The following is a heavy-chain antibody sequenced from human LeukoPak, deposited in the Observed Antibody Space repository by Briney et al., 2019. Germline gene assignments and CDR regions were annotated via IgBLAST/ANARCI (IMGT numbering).Heavy chain of an antibody. V-gene: IGHV3-21*01. Sequence: GGSLRLSCAASGFTFSTYSMNWVRQAPGKGLEWVSSICSTGSYIYYADSVKGRFTVSRDNAKNSLYLQMDSLRGEDTAVYYCAREPVTGSVYWGQGTLVTVSS. CDR1: GFTFSTYS. J-gene: IGHJ4*02. CDR3: AREPVTGSVY. D-gene: IGHD4-17*01. CDR2: ICSTGSYI.